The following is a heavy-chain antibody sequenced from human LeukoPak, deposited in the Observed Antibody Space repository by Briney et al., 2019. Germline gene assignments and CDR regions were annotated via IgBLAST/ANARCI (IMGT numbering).Heavy chain of an antibody. J-gene: IGHJ4*02. CDR2: ISYSGRT. CDR3: ARHRVSGSSYSALDY. CDR1: GASINSHY. V-gene: IGHV4-59*08. D-gene: IGHD1-26*01. Sequence: PAETVSLTCTVPGASINSHYWSWIRQPPGKGLEWIGYISYSGRTNYNPSLKSRVIISVDTSKTHFSLNLSSVTAADTAFYYCARHRVSGSSYSALDYWGQGTLVSVSS.